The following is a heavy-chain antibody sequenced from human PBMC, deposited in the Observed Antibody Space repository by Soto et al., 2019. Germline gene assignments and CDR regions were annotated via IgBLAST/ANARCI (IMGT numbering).Heavy chain of an antibody. V-gene: IGHV3-48*02. CDR1: GFTFSSYS. CDR3: ASLRRDGYNFDY. D-gene: IGHD5-12*01. J-gene: IGHJ4*02. Sequence: GGSLRLSCAASGFTFSSYSMNWVRQAPGKGLEWVSYISSSSSTINYADSVKGRFTISRDNAKNSLYLQMNSLRDEDTAVYSCASLRRDGYNFDYWGQGTLVTVSS. CDR2: ISSSSSTI.